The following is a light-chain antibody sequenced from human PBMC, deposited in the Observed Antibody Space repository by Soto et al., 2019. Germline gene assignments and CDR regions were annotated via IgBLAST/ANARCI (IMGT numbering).Light chain of an antibody. CDR3: SSYIGSSTYVV. V-gene: IGLV2-14*01. J-gene: IGLJ2*01. Sequence: QPALTQPASVSGSPGQSITISCTGTSSDLGGYNYVSWYQQHPGKAPKLMIYDVRNRPSGVSNRFSGSKSDNTASLTISGLQAEDEADDYCSSYIGSSTYVVFGGGTKLTVL. CDR1: SSDLGGYNY. CDR2: DVR.